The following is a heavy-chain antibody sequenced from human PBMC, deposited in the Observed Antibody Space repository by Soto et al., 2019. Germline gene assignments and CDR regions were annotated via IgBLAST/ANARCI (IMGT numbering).Heavy chain of an antibody. CDR2: INAGNGNT. CDR3: ARDLAGGNYYGMDV. V-gene: IGHV1-3*01. Sequence: QVQLVQSGAEVKKPGASVKVSCKASGYTFTSYAMHWVRQAPGQRLEWMGWINAGNGNTKYSQKFQGRVTITRDTXXSTAYMELSSLRSEDTAVYYCARDLAGGNYYGMDVWGQGTTVTVSS. J-gene: IGHJ6*02. D-gene: IGHD3-10*01. CDR1: GYTFTSYA.